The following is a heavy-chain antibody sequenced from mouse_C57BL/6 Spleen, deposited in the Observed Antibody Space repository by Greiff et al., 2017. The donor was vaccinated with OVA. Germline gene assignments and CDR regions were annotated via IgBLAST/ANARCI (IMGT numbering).Heavy chain of an antibody. CDR1: GFTFSSYA. J-gene: IGHJ3*01. D-gene: IGHD1-1*01. V-gene: IGHV5-9-1*02. CDR3: TRDYGSRRPAWFAY. Sequence: EVMLVESGEGLVKPGGSLKLSCAASGFTFSSYAMSWVRQTPEKRLEWVAYISSGGDYIYYADTVKGRFTISRDNARNTLYLQMSSLKSEDTAMYYCTRDYGSRRPAWFAYWGQGTLVTVSA. CDR2: ISSGGDYI.